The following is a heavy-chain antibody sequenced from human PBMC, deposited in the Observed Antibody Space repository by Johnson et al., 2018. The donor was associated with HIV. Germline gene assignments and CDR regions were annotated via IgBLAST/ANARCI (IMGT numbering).Heavy chain of an antibody. CDR3: ARAIAAAGTVGVDAFDI. Sequence: MLLVESGGDLVKPGGSLRLSCAASGFTFTNAWMSWVRQAPGKGLEWVANIKQDGSEKYYVDSVKGRFTISRDNAKNSLYLQMNSLRAEDTAVYYCARAIAAAGTVGVDAFDIWGQGTMVTVS. CDR1: GFTFTNAW. D-gene: IGHD6-13*01. V-gene: IGHV3-7*01. CDR2: IKQDGSEK. J-gene: IGHJ3*02.